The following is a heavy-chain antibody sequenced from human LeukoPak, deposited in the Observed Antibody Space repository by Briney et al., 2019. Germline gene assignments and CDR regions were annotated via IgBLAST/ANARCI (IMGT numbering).Heavy chain of an antibody. D-gene: IGHD3-9*01. Sequence: GGSLRLSCAASGFTFSSYSMNWVRQAPGKGLEWVSYISSSSSTIYYADSVKGRFTISRDNAKNSLYLQMNSLRAEDTAEYYCARWVYDILTGYQYYFDYWGQGTLVTVSS. J-gene: IGHJ4*02. V-gene: IGHV3-48*04. CDR3: ARWVYDILTGYQYYFDY. CDR2: ISSSSSTI. CDR1: GFTFSSYS.